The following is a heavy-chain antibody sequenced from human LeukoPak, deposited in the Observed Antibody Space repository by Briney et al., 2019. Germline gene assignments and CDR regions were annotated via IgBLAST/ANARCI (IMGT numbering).Heavy chain of an antibody. J-gene: IGHJ4*02. CDR3: ARFRTAHYYDSSGYYPPGY. D-gene: IGHD3-22*01. V-gene: IGHV1-18*01. CDR1: GYTFTSYG. Sequence: ASVKVSCKASGYTFTSYGISWARQAPGQGLEWMGWISAYNGNTNYAQKLQGRVTMTTDTSTSTAYMELRSLRSDDTAVYYCARFRTAHYYDSSGYYPPGYWGQGTLVTVSS. CDR2: ISAYNGNT.